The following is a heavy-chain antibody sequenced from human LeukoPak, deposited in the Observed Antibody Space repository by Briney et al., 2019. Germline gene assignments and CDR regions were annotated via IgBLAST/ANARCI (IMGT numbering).Heavy chain of an antibody. CDR3: AKDRDSSGWYRREFDY. D-gene: IGHD6-19*01. Sequence: GGSLRLSCAASGFTFSSYGMHWVRQAPGKGLEWVAVISYDGSNKYYADSVKGRFTISRDNSKNTLYLQMNSLRAEDTAVYYCAKDRDSSGWYRREFDYWGQGTLVTVSS. CDR1: GFTFSSYG. CDR2: ISYDGSNK. V-gene: IGHV3-30*18. J-gene: IGHJ4*02.